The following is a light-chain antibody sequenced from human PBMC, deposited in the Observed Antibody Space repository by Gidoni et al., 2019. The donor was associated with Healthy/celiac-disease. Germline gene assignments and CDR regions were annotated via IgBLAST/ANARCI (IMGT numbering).Light chain of an antibody. CDR2: QDS. CDR1: KLGDKY. CDR3: QAWDSSTAAV. Sequence: SYELTPPPSVSVSPGQTASITCSGDKLGDKYACWYQQKPRQSPVLVIYQDSKRPSGIPERFSGANSGNTATLTISGTQAMDEADYYCQAWDSSTAAVFGGGTKLTVL. V-gene: IGLV3-1*01. J-gene: IGLJ2*01.